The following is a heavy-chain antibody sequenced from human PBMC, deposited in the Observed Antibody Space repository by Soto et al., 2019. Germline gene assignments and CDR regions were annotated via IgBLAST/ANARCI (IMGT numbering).Heavy chain of an antibody. CDR2: INHSGST. CDR3: ARVSGIYYYGMDV. V-gene: IGHV4-39*07. D-gene: IGHD3-10*01. J-gene: IGHJ6*02. Sequence: SETLSLTCTVSGGSISSGNFSWTWIRQPPGKGLEWIGEINHSGSTNYNPSLKSRVTISADTSKNQFSLKLSSVTAADTAVYYCARVSGIYYYGMDVWGQGTTVTVSS. CDR1: GGSISSGNFS.